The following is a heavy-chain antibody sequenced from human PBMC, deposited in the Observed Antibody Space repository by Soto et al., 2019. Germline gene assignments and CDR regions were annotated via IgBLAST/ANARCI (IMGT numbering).Heavy chain of an antibody. CDR1: GYTFIRYG. CDR3: ARGGYYDNTWGKLSHYGLDV. CDR2: ISPYNDYT. Sequence: ASVKVSCKTPGYTFIRYGITWVRQAPGQGLEWMGRISPYNDYTIYAQKLQGRVTMTTDTSTRTVYLDLRSLKSDDTAVYFCARGGYYDNTWGKLSHYGLDVWGQGTSVTVSS. J-gene: IGHJ6*02. D-gene: IGHD3-16*01. V-gene: IGHV1-18*01.